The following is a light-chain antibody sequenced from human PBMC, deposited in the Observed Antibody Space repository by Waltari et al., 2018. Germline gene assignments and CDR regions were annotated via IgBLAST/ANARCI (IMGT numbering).Light chain of an antibody. V-gene: IGLV1-47*01. CDR2: RNK. CDR3: AAWDDSLSGYVV. J-gene: IGLJ2*01. Sequence: QSVLTQPPSASGTPGQRVTISCSGSSTNIGSNYVYWYQQLPGTAPKLLIYRNKQRPSGVPYRFSGSKAGSSASRAMSGLRSEDEADYYCAAWDDSLSGYVVFGGGTKLTVL. CDR1: STNIGSNY.